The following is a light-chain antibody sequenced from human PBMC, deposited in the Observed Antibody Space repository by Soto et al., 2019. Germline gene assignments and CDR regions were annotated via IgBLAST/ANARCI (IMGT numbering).Light chain of an antibody. CDR1: QSISSW. CDR3: QQYSSHDHLT. CDR2: DAS. Sequence: DIQMTQSPATLSASVGDRVTITCRASQSISSWLAWYQEKPGRAPKLLIYDASTLESGVPSRFSGSGSGTEFTLPIISLQPDDFATYYCQQYSSHDHLTFGGGTKVDIK. J-gene: IGKJ4*01. V-gene: IGKV1-5*01.